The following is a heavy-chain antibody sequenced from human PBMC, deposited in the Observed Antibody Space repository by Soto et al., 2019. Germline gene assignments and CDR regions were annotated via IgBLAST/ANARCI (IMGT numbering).Heavy chain of an antibody. CDR2: NNQSGST. V-gene: IGHV4-34*01. CDR1: GGSFSGYY. J-gene: IGHJ5*02. CDR3: ARVMGYYRSVFVFDP. Sequence: SQTLSLPCAVYGGSFSGYYWSLIRHPPGKGLEWVGENNQSGSTIYNPSLKSRVPISVDTSKNQFSLKLSSVTAADTAVYYCARVMGYYRSVFVFDPWGQGTLVTLSS. D-gene: IGHD3-10*01.